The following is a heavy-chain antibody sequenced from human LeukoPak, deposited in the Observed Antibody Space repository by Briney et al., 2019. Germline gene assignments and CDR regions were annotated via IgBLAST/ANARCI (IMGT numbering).Heavy chain of an antibody. V-gene: IGHV3-7*01. CDR1: GFTFSRHW. Sequence: GGSLRLSCAASGFTFSRHWMNWVRQAPGKGLEWVANIHEDGSDKYYVDSVKGRFTISRDNAKNSLYLQMNSLSAGDTAVYYCARGVHSGAFDYWGQGTLVTVSS. CDR2: IHEDGSDK. J-gene: IGHJ4*02. CDR3: ARGVHSGAFDY. D-gene: IGHD6-19*01.